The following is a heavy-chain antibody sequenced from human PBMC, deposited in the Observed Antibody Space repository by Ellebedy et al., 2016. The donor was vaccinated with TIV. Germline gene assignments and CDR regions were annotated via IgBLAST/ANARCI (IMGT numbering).Heavy chain of an antibody. CDR3: ARDAQTINFDY. CDR1: GYTFSAHS. D-gene: IGHD1-7*01. J-gene: IGHJ4*02. CDR2: ISTSSGNP. V-gene: IGHV7-4-1*01. Sequence: ASVKVSCKASGYTFSAHSINWVRQAPGQGLEWMGWISTSSGNPTYAQGFAGRFVFSLDMSVSAAYLQIDSLKPEDTAVYYCARDAQTINFDYWGQGSLVTVSS.